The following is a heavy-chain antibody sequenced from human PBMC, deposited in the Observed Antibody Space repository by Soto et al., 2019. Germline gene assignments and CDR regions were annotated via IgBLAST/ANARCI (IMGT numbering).Heavy chain of an antibody. CDR2: IIPIFGTA. CDR1: GGTFSSYA. CDR3: ARDRNYYDSSGYYAPV. Sequence: SVKVSCKASGGTFSSYAISWVRQAPGQGLEWMGGIIPIFGTANYAQKFQGRVTITADESTSTAYMELSSLRSEDTAVYYCARDRNYYDSSGYYAPVWGQGTTVTVSS. J-gene: IGHJ6*02. V-gene: IGHV1-69*13. D-gene: IGHD3-22*01.